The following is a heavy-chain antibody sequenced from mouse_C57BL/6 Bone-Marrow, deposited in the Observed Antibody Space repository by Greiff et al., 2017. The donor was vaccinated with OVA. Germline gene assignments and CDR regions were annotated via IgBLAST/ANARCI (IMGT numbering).Heavy chain of an antibody. J-gene: IGHJ1*03. CDR3: ARRRLLQVGYFDV. CDR2: IYPGSGNT. Sequence: QVQLQQSGPELVKPGASVKISCKASGYSFTSYYIHWVKQRPGQGLEWIGWIYPGSGNTKYNEKFKGKATLTADTSSSTAYMQLSSLTSEDSAVYYCARRRLLQVGYFDVWGTGTTVTVSS. CDR1: GYSFTSYY. D-gene: IGHD2-3*01. V-gene: IGHV1-66*01.